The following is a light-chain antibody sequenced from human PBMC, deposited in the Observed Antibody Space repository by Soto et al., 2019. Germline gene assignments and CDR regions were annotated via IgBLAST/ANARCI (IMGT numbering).Light chain of an antibody. J-gene: IGKJ5*01. V-gene: IGKV1-33*01. Sequence: IQMTQSPSSLSASIGDRVTITCQASQNITNNLSWYQQKPGKAPKLLIYDASNLETGVPSRFSGSGSGTDFTFTISSLQPEDIATYYCQQYDNLPITFGQGTRLEIK. CDR3: QQYDNLPIT. CDR2: DAS. CDR1: QNITNN.